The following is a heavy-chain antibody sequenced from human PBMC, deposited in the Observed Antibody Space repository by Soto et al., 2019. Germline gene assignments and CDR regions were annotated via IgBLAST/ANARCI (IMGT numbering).Heavy chain of an antibody. CDR1: GGSFSGYY. CDR3: ARARYYFDY. J-gene: IGHJ4*02. Sequence: PSETLSLTCAVYGGSFSGYYWSRIRQPPGKGLECIGDINHSGSTNYNPSLKSRVTISIDTSKNQFSLRLSSVTAADTAVYYCARARYYFDYWGQGALVTVSS. CDR2: INHSGST. V-gene: IGHV4-34*01.